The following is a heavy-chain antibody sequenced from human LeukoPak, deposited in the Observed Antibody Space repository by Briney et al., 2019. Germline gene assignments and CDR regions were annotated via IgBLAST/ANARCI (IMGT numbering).Heavy chain of an antibody. J-gene: IGHJ4*02. V-gene: IGHV4-38-2*01. CDR3: ARLDPPRNY. CDR2: IYHSGST. D-gene: IGHD1-14*01. Sequence: SETLSLTCAVSGYSISSGYYWGWIRQPPGKGLEWIGSIYHSGSTYYNPSLKSRVTISVDTSKNQFSLKLSSVTAADTAVYYCARLDPPRNYWGQGTLVTVSS. CDR1: GYSISSGYY.